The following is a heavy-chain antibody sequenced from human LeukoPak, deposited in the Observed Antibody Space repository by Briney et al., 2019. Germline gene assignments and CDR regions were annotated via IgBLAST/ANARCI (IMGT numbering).Heavy chain of an antibody. CDR3: ARGGAAAGTEVYFDY. CDR2: ISSSSSYI. V-gene: IGHV3-21*01. Sequence: PGGSLRLSCAASGFTFSSYSMNWVRPAPGKGLEWVSSISSSSSYIYYADSVKGRFTISRDNAKNSLYLQMNSLRAEDTAVYYCARGGAAAGTEVYFDYWGQGTLVTVSS. J-gene: IGHJ4*02. D-gene: IGHD6-13*01. CDR1: GFTFSSYS.